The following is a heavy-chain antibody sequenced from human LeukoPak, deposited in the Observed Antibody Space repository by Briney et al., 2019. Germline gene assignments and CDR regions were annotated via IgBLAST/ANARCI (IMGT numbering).Heavy chain of an antibody. CDR3: AKSGGYGLIDY. J-gene: IGHJ4*01. CDR2: INHSGST. D-gene: IGHD1-26*01. V-gene: IGHV4-34*01. CDR1: GGSFSGYY. Sequence: SETLSLTCAVYGGSFSGYYWTWIRQPPGKGLEWIGEINHSGSTNYNPSLKSRVTISVDTSKNQFSLKLSSVTATDTAVYYCAKSGGYGLIDYWGQGTLVSVSS.